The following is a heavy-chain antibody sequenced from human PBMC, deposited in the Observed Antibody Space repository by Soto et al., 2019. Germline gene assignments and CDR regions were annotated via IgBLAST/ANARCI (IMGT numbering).Heavy chain of an antibody. D-gene: IGHD2-15*01. V-gene: IGHV4-39*01. CDR2: IHYSGST. J-gene: IGHJ4*02. CDR3: ARHTPAISISDH. Sequence: QLQLQESGPGLVKPSETLSLTCTVSGGSISSSSYYWGWIRQPPGRGLEWIGSIHYSGSTYYNPSRRSRVTFSVGTSKTQFALKLSSVTAADTAVYYCARHTPAISISDHWGQGTLVTVSS. CDR1: GGSISSSSYY.